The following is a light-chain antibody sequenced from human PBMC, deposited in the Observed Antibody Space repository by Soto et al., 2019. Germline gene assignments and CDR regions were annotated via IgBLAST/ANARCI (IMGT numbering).Light chain of an antibody. CDR2: RNN. CDR1: SSNIGSNY. V-gene: IGLV1-47*01. Sequence: QSVLTQPPSASGTPGQRVTISCSGSSSNIGSNYVYWYQQLPGTDPKLLIYRNNQRRSGVPDRFSGSKSVTSASLAISGLRSEDEADYYWATWDDSLSGLYVFGTGAKLTVL. J-gene: IGLJ1*01. CDR3: ATWDDSLSGLYV.